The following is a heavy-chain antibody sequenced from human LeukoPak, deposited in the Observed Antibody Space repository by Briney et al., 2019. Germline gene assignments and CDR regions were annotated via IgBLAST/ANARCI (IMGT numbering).Heavy chain of an antibody. Sequence: PSETLSLTCAVSGGPISSGGYSWRWIRQPPGKGLEWIGYIYHSGSTYYNPSLKSRVTISVDRSKNQFSLKLSSVTAADTAVYYCARASSWGYFDYWGQGTLVTVSS. CDR2: IYHSGST. CDR3: ARASSWGYFDY. J-gene: IGHJ4*02. CDR1: GGPISSGGYS. D-gene: IGHD3-16*01. V-gene: IGHV4-30-2*01.